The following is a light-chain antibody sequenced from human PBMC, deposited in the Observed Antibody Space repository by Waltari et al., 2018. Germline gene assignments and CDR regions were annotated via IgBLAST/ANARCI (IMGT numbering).Light chain of an antibody. V-gene: IGKV4-1*01. J-gene: IGKJ3*01. CDR2: WAS. CDR3: QQYYSPPPLFT. CDR1: QTLLDISNNRNY. Sequence: DIVMTQSPDSLAVSLGERATINCKSSQTLLDISNNRNYLAWYQQKPGQPPKLLIYWASSRESGVPDRFSGSGSGTDFTLTITSLQAEDVAVYYCQQYYSPPPLFTFGPGTKVDIK.